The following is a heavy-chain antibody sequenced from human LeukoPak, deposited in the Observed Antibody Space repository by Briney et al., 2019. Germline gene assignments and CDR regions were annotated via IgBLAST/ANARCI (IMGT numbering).Heavy chain of an antibody. V-gene: IGHV3-11*03. Sequence: GGSLRLSCTASGFTFSDYYMSWILQAPGKGLEWVSYISPSGTYTNYAGSVKGRFTISRDNAKNSLYLQMNSLRAEDTAVYYCARSCSGGSCYGNYYHGMDVWGQGTTVTVSS. CDR1: GFTFSDYY. J-gene: IGHJ6*02. D-gene: IGHD2-15*01. CDR2: ISPSGTYT. CDR3: ARSCSGGSCYGNYYHGMDV.